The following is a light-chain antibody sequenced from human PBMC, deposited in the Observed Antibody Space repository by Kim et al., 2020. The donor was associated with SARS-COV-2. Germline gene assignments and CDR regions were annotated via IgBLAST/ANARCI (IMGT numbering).Light chain of an antibody. CDR1: SLRSYY. V-gene: IGLV3-19*01. Sequence: LGRTVRITCQGVSLRSYYASWCQQKPGQAPVLVIYGKNNRPSGIPDRFSGSSSGNTASLTITGAQAEDEADYYCHSRDNSGNHPYVFGTGTKVTVL. J-gene: IGLJ1*01. CDR3: HSRDNSGNHPYV. CDR2: GKN.